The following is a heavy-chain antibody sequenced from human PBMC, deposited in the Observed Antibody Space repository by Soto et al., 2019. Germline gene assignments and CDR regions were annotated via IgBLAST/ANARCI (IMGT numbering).Heavy chain of an antibody. D-gene: IGHD3-16*02. J-gene: IGHJ6*02. CDR1: GSSISTSVYY. Sequence: SETLSLTCTLSGSSISTSVYYWSWIRQVPGRGPEWMGYIHYSGATHYNPSLKSRLTISLDTSKNQFSLRLSSVTAADPAVYFCARDRGNYVSAISRTYGMDVWGQGTTVTVSS. CDR3: ARDRGNYVSAISRTYGMDV. CDR2: IHYSGAT. V-gene: IGHV4-31*03.